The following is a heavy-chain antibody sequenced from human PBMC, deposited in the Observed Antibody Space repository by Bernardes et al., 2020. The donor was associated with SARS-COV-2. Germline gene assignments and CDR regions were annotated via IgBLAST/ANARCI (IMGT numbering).Heavy chain of an antibody. CDR3: TRHGEGVN. V-gene: IGHV3-73*01. Sequence: GGSLRLSCAASGFTFSGSAMHWVRQASGKGLEWVGRIRSKANSYATAYAASVKGRFTISRDDSKNTTHLQMNSLKTEDTAVYYCTRHGEGVNWGQGTLVTVSS. D-gene: IGHD3-10*01. J-gene: IGHJ4*02. CDR1: GFTFSGSA. CDR2: IRSKANSYAT.